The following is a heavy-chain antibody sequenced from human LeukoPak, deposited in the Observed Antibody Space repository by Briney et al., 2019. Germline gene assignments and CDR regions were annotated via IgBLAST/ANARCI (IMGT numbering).Heavy chain of an antibody. D-gene: IGHD2-21*02. J-gene: IGHJ4*02. CDR1: GFTFNNYG. V-gene: IGHV3-30*18. CDR2: ISNDGANK. Sequence: GGSLRLSCAASGFTFNNYGIHWVRQAPGKGLEWVAVISNDGANKYYADSVKGRFTISRDNSKSTLYLHMNSLRPEDTSVYFCAKDLNAAVTYCASDRKWHVPLGLDSWGQGTLVTVSS. CDR3: AKDLNAAVTYCASDRKWHVPLGLDS.